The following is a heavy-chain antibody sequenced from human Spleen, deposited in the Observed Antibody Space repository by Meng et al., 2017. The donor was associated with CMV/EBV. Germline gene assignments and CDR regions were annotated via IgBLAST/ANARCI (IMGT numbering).Heavy chain of an antibody. CDR1: GYTFTDYK. Sequence: KISFRVSGYTFTDYKIHWVQQAPGKGLEWMGLSDPENGETTYAKKFQGRITMTADTSSDTAYMELSSMGFDDTAVYYCATAYQYLGYWGQGSLVTVSS. CDR2: SDPENGET. CDR3: ATAYQYLGY. J-gene: IGHJ4*02. V-gene: IGHV1-69-2*01.